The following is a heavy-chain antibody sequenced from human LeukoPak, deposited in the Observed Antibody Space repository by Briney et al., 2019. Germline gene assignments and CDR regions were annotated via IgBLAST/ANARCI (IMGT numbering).Heavy chain of an antibody. D-gene: IGHD3-10*01. J-gene: IGHJ4*02. Sequence: GASVKLSCKASGFTFTSSAVQWVRQARGQRLEWIGWIVVGSGNTNYAQKFQERVTITRDMSTSTAYMELSSLRSEDTAVYYCAADVYGAGIFDYFDCWGQGTLVTVSS. CDR1: GFTFTSSA. V-gene: IGHV1-58*01. CDR3: AADVYGAGIFDYFDC. CDR2: IVVGSGNT.